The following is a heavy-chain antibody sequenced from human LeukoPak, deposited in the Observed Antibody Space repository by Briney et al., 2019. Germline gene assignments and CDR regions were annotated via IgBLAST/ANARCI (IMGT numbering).Heavy chain of an antibody. CDR3: ASLSGGVGARRFDY. Sequence: SETLSLTCAVHGGSCDDYYCSWIRQPPGKGLEWIGYVSHSGYTKYNPSLESRVTISLDTSKNQFSLKLSSVTAADTAVYYCASLSGGVGARRFDYWGQGILVTVSS. CDR2: VSHSGYT. J-gene: IGHJ4*02. V-gene: IGHV4-59*08. D-gene: IGHD1-26*01. CDR1: GGSCDDYY.